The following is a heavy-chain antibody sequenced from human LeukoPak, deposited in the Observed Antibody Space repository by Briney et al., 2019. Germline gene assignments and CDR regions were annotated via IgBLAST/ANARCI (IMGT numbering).Heavy chain of an antibody. CDR2: IYHSGST. V-gene: IGHV4-30-2*01. J-gene: IGHJ6*02. D-gene: IGHD4-11*01. CDR1: GGSISSGGYS. CDR3: ARDSDYSNYAYYGMDV. Sequence: SETLSLTCTVSGGSISSGGYSWSWIRQPPGKGLEWIGYIYHSGSTYYNPSLKSRVTISVDTSKNQFSLKLSSVTAADTAVYYCARDSDYSNYAYYGMDVWGQGTTVTVSS.